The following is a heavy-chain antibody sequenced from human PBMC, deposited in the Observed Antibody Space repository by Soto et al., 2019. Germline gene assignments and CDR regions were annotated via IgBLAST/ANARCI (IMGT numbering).Heavy chain of an antibody. J-gene: IGHJ6*02. Sequence: GESLKISCKGSGYSFTSYWIGWVRQMPGKGLEWMGIIYPGDSDTRYSPSFQGQVTISADKSISTAYLQWSSLRYEDTAVYYCARGDREDLAVVIGVRPGEYGVDVWGQGTTVTVSS. CDR3: ARGDREDLAVVIGVRPGEYGVDV. D-gene: IGHD2-15*01. CDR2: IYPGDSDT. V-gene: IGHV5-51*01. CDR1: GYSFTSYW.